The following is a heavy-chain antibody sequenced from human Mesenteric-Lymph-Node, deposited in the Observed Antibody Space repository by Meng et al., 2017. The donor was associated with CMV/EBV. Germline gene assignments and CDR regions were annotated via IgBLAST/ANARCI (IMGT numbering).Heavy chain of an antibody. Sequence: ASVKVSCKASGYTFTSYGISWLRQAPGQGLEWMGWISAYNGNTNYAQKLQGRVTMTADTTTSTTYMELRSLRSDDTAVYYCARDAPDYDFWSGPPLGYYGMDVWGQGTTVTVSS. D-gene: IGHD3-3*01. CDR1: GYTFTSYG. CDR3: ARDAPDYDFWSGPPLGYYGMDV. CDR2: ISAYNGNT. V-gene: IGHV1-18*01. J-gene: IGHJ6*02.